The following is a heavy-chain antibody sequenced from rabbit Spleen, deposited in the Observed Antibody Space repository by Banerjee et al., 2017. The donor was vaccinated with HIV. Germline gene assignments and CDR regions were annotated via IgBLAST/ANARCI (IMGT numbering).Heavy chain of an antibody. V-gene: IGHV1S40*01. CDR1: GVSFSGDSY. Sequence: QSLEESGGDLVKPGASLTLTCTASGVSFSGDSYMCWVRQAPGKGLEWIACIDTGSSGFTYFASWAKGRFTISKTSSTTVTLKMTSLTAADTATYFCARGDDVNGGHYGYNLWGPGTLVTVS. D-gene: IGHD2-1*01. CDR2: IDTGSSGFT. CDR3: ARGDDVNGGHYGYNL. J-gene: IGHJ4*01.